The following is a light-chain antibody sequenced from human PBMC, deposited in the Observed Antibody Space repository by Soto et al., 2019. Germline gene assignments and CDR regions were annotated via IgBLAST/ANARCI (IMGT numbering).Light chain of an antibody. CDR1: QDVSPW. Sequence: DIHMTQSPSTMSASVGDTVTITCRASQDVSPWLAWYQERPGKPPKLLSYKASSLERGVTSRSRGRGSETELTLTLRDLQPEDFETYYCQHSESYPYTVGQGTRLEIK. CDR2: KAS. J-gene: IGKJ2*01. V-gene: IGKV1-5*03. CDR3: QHSESYPYT.